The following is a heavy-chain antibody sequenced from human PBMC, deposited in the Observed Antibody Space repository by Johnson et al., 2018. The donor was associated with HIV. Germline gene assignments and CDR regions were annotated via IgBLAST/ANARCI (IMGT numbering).Heavy chain of an antibody. Sequence: VQLVESGGGLVQPGGSLRLSCAASGFTFSSYPMSWVRQAPGKGLDWVSAISGGGGNTYYADSVKGRFTISRDNSKSTLYLQMNRLRAEDTAVYYGAGIRSSDKDIWGQGTMVTVSS. J-gene: IGHJ3*02. D-gene: IGHD2-21*01. CDR1: GFTFSSYP. CDR3: AGIRSSDKDI. CDR2: ISGGGGNT. V-gene: IGHV3-23*04.